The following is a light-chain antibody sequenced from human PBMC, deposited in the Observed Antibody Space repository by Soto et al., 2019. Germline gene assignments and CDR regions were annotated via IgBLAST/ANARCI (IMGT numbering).Light chain of an antibody. J-gene: IGKJ3*01. CDR2: AAS. CDR3: QQGFNTPNT. V-gene: IGKV1-39*01. Sequence: DIQMTQSPSSLSASVGDRVTITCRASQSINNCLNWYQQKPGKAPKLLLYAASSLQSGVPSRFSGSGSGTHFTLTISSLQPEDFATYYCQQGFNTPNTFGPGTKVDIK. CDR1: QSINNC.